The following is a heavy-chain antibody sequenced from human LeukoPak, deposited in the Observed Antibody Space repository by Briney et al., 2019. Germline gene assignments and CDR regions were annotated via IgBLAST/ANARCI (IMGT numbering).Heavy chain of an antibody. V-gene: IGHV3-43D*03. CDR3: AKDIIAVAGGFGYFDY. J-gene: IGHJ4*02. D-gene: IGHD6-19*01. Sequence: GGSLRLSCAASGFTFDDYAMHWVRQAPGKGLEWVSLISWDGGSTYYADSGKGRFTISRDNSKNSLYLQMNSLRAEDTALYYCAKDIIAVAGGFGYFDYWGQGTLVTVSS. CDR1: GFTFDDYA. CDR2: ISWDGGST.